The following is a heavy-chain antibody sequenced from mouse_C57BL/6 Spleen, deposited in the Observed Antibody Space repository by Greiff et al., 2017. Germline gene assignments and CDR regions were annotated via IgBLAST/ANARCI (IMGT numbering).Heavy chain of an antibody. CDR1: GFTFSSYA. CDR3: ARLGRGY. V-gene: IGHV5-4*03. CDR2: ISDGGSYT. J-gene: IGHJ2*01. D-gene: IGHD4-1*01. Sequence: DVMLVESGGGLVKPGGSLKLSCAASGFTFSSYAMSWVRQTPDKRLEWVATISDGGSYTYYPDNVKGRFTISRDNAKNNLYLQMSHLKSEDTAMYYCARLGRGYWGQGTTLTVSS.